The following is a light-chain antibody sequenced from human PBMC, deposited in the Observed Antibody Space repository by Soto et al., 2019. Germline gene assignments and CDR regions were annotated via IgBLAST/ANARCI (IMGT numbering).Light chain of an antibody. CDR2: GAS. CDR1: QSVSSN. V-gene: IGKV3-15*01. CDR3: QQYNNCPLT. Sequence: EIVMTQSPATLSVSPWERATLSCRASQSVSSNLAWYQQKPGQAPRLLIYGASTRATGIPASFSASGSGTGFTLTISSLQSEDFAVYYCQQYNNCPLTFGQGTKVEIK. J-gene: IGKJ1*01.